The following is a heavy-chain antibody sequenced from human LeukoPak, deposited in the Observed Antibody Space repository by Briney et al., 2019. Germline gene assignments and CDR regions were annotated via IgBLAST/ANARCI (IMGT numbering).Heavy chain of an antibody. CDR2: IYVGGTP. Sequence: SETLSLTCSVSGGSINSYYWTWIRQPAGKGLEWIGRIYVGGTPKYNPTLKSRVTMSIDTSRSQFSLKLKSVTDADTAVYYCARGVQVRGGSTLVYQYYYMDVWGRGTTVTVSS. J-gene: IGHJ6*03. V-gene: IGHV4-4*07. D-gene: IGHD3-10*01. CDR1: GGSINSYY. CDR3: ARGVQVRGGSTLVYQYYYMDV.